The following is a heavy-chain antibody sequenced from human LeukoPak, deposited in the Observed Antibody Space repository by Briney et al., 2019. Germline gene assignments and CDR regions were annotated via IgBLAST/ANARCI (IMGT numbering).Heavy chain of an antibody. CDR2: ISWNGGST. V-gene: IGHV3-20*04. CDR1: GFTFDDYG. CDR3: AKDEYCSSTSCYTGGGAWNWFDP. Sequence: PGGSLRLSCAASGFTFDDYGMSWVRQAPGKGLEWVSGISWNGGSTGYADSVKGRFTISRDNSKNTLYLQMNSLRAEDTAVYYCAKDEYCSSTSCYTGGGAWNWFDPWGQGTLVTVSS. D-gene: IGHD2-2*02. J-gene: IGHJ5*02.